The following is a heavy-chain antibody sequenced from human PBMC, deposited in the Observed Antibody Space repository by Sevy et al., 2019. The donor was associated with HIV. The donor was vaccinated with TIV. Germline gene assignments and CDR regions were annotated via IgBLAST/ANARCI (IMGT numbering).Heavy chain of an antibody. J-gene: IGHJ6*02. CDR3: ARHCSGGSCYSLLPHYYGMDV. Sequence: GGSLRLSCAASGFTFNMYWMTWVRQAPGKGLEWVANIKEDGSERNYLDSVKGRFTISRDNAKESLYLQINSLRAEDTAGYYCARHCSGGSCYSLLPHYYGMDVWGQGTTVTVSS. CDR2: IKEDGSER. V-gene: IGHV3-7*01. D-gene: IGHD2-15*01. CDR1: GFTFNMYW.